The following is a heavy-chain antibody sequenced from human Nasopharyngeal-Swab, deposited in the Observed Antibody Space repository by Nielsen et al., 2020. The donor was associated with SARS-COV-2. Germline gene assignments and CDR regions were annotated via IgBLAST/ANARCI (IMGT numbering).Heavy chain of an antibody. CDR3: ATAPPVAGIGYWFDP. CDR2: FDPEDGET. V-gene: IGHV1-24*01. CDR1: GYTLTELS. Sequence: ASVKVSCKVSGYTLTELSMHWVRQAPGKGLEWMGGFDPEDGETIYAQKFQGRVTMTEDTSTDTAYMELSSLRSEDTAVYYCATAPPVAGIGYWFDPWGQRTLVTVSS. J-gene: IGHJ5*02. D-gene: IGHD6-19*01.